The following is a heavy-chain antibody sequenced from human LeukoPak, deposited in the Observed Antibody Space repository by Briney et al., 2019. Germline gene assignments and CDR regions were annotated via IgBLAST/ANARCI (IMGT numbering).Heavy chain of an antibody. V-gene: IGHV4-34*01. CDR2: INHSGST. Sequence: SETLSFTCAVYGGSFSGYYWSWIRQPPGKGLEWIGEINHSGSTNYNPSLKSRVTISVDTSKNQFSLKLSSVTAADTAVYYCARGRSHSSGYYRHPAGDYWGQGTLVTVSS. CDR1: GGSFSGYY. CDR3: ARGRSHSSGYYRHPAGDY. J-gene: IGHJ4*02. D-gene: IGHD3-22*01.